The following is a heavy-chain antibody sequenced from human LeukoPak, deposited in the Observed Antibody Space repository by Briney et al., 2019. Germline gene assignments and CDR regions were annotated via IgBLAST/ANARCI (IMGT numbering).Heavy chain of an antibody. CDR3: ARDLSPVVRASPMGY. CDR1: GFAFTNYG. CDR2: ITYGGYYK. J-gene: IGHJ4*01. Sequence: GTSRRLPCAASGFAFTNYGMHWVRQAPGKGLEWVALITYGGYYKYYSDSVKGRFTISSDTSKNTLYLQMNSLRAEDTAVYYCARDLSPVVRASPMGYWGQ. V-gene: IGHV3-30*03. D-gene: IGHD3-10*01.